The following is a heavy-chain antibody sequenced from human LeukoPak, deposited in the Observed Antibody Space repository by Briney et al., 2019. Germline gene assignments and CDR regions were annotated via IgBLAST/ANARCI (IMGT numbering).Heavy chain of an antibody. J-gene: IGHJ4*02. Sequence: SQTLSLTCAISGDSFSSNSAAWNWIRQSPSRGLEWLGRTYYRSKWYNDYAVSVKSRITINPDTSKNQFSLQLNSVTPEDTAVYYCATSYYYDSSGYSTPFDYWGQGTLVTVSS. CDR1: GDSFSSNSAA. CDR2: TYYRSKWYN. D-gene: IGHD3-22*01. CDR3: ATSYYYDSSGYSTPFDY. V-gene: IGHV6-1*01.